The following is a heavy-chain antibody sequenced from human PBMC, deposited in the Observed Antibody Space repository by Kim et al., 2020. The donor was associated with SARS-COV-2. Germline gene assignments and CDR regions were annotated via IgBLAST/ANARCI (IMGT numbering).Heavy chain of an antibody. V-gene: IGHV3-30*18. J-gene: IGHJ5*02. CDR2: ISYDGSNI. Sequence: GGSLRLSCAASGFTFNTYGMHWGRQAPGKVLEWVAVISYDGSNIYDADSVKGRFTISRDNSKNTLYLQMNSLRVEDTAVYYCVKGVLQYFDWLRGFDPWGQGTLVTVSS. D-gene: IGHD3-9*01. CDR1: GFTFNTYG. CDR3: VKGVLQYFDWLRGFDP.